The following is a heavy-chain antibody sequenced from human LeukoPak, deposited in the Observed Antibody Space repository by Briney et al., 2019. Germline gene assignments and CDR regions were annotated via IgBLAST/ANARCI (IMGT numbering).Heavy chain of an antibody. J-gene: IGHJ4*02. D-gene: IGHD5-18*01. CDR3: ASLDTAHPSEVY. CDR1: TFTFTPGW. CDR2: IKRDGGEK. Sequence: GGSLRLSCEASTFTFTPGWMSWVRQAPGKGLEWVAMIKRDGGEKYYVDSVKGRFTISRDNAKKSLYLQMDSLRDEDTAVYYCASLDTAHPSEVYWGQGTLVTVSS. V-gene: IGHV3-7*01.